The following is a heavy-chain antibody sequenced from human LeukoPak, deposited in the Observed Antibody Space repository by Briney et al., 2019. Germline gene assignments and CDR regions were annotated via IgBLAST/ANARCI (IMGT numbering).Heavy chain of an antibody. Sequence: GGSLRLSCTASGFTFSIYSMSWVRQAPGKGLEWVSFITSTGTVYYVDSVKGRFTISRDNAKNTLYLQMNSLRAEDTAVYYCARGYCGSTSCYYYFDYWGHGTLVSVSS. CDR1: GFTFSIYS. V-gene: IGHV3-48*04. CDR3: ARGYCGSTSCYYYFDY. J-gene: IGHJ4*01. D-gene: IGHD2-2*01. CDR2: ITSTGTV.